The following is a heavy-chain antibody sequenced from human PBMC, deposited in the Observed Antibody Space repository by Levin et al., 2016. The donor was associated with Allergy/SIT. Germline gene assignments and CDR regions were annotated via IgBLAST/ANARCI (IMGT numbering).Heavy chain of an antibody. J-gene: IGHJ4*02. CDR1: GFTFSNHW. D-gene: IGHD3-22*01. CDR2: ITSDGTDQ. CDR3: ARDLDN. V-gene: IGHV3-7*03. Sequence: ETLSLTCGASGFTFSNHWMTWVRQAPGKGLEWVASITSDGTDQYYVDSLRGRFTISRDNAQNSLSLQMNSLRAEDTAMYYCARDLDNWGQGIQVTVSS.